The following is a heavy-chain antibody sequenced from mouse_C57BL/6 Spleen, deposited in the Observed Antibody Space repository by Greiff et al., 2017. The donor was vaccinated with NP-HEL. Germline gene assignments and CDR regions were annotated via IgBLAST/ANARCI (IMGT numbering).Heavy chain of an antibody. Sequence: DVMLVESGGGLVKPGGSLKLSCAASGFTFSSYAMSWVRQTPEKRLEWVATISDGGSYTYYPDNVKGRFTISRDNAKNNLYLQMSHLKSEDTAMYYCASLYYYGSQYYFDYWGQGTTLTVSS. J-gene: IGHJ2*01. CDR1: GFTFSSYA. CDR2: ISDGGSYT. CDR3: ASLYYYGSQYYFDY. D-gene: IGHD1-1*01. V-gene: IGHV5-4*03.